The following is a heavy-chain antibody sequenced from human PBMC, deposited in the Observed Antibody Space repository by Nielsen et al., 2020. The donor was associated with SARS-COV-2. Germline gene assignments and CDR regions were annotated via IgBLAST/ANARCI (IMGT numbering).Heavy chain of an antibody. J-gene: IGHJ6*02. V-gene: IGHV3-23*01. CDR1: GFTFNIYA. CDR2: LSSSGGST. CDR3: ARGRIEYYYYYGMDV. Sequence: GGSLKLSCAASGFTFNIYAMAWVRRAPGRGLQWVTGLSSSGGSTYYTDSVKGRFTISRDNSKNTLYLEMHSLRVEDTAVYYCARGRIEYYYYYGMDVWGQGTTVTVSS.